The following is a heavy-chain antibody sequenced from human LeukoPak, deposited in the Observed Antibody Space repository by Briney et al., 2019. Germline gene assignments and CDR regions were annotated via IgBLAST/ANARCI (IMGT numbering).Heavy chain of an antibody. CDR2: IYYIWST. D-gene: IGHD5-18*01. J-gene: IGHJ4*02. Sequence: SETLSLTCTVSGGSISSYYWSWIRQPPGKGLEWIGYIYYIWSTNYNPSLKSRVTISIDTSKNQFSLNLSSVTAADTAVYYCARGASGYSYGWGQGTLVTVSS. V-gene: IGHV4-59*01. CDR1: GGSISSYY. CDR3: ARGASGYSYG.